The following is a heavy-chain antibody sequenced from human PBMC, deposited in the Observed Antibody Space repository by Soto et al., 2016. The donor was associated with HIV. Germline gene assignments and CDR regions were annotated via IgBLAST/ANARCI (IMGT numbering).Heavy chain of an antibody. CDR3: ARVEGRHITMVRGVIITGFDY. Sequence: QVQLVQSGAEVKKPGASVKVSCKASGYTFSSYGSSWVRQAPGQGLEWMGWISAYNGNTNYVQKFQGRVTMTTDTSTSTAYMELRSLRSDDTAVYYCARVEGRHITMVRGVIITGFDYWGQGTLVTVSS. CDR2: ISAYNGNT. CDR1: GYTFSSYG. D-gene: IGHD3-10*01. J-gene: IGHJ4*02. V-gene: IGHV1-18*01.